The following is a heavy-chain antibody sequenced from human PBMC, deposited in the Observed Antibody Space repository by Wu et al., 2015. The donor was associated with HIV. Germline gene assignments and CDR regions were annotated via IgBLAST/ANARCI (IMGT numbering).Heavy chain of an antibody. CDR1: GYTFTGYY. CDR3: ARGDIVVVPAAMLGWFDP. D-gene: IGHD2-2*01. Sequence: QVQLVQSGAELKRPGSSVKVSCKASGYTFTGYYMHWVRQAPGQGLEWMGWINPNSGGTNYAQKFQGRVTMTRDTSISTAYMELSRLRSDDTAVYYCARGDIVVVPAAMLGWFDPWGQGTLVTVSS. J-gene: IGHJ5*02. CDR2: INPNSGGT. V-gene: IGHV1-2*02.